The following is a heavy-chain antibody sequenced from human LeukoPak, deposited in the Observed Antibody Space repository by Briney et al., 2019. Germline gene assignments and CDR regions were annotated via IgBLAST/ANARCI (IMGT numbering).Heavy chain of an antibody. CDR3: ARAVAGQIDY. Sequence: PGGSLTLSCPASGFTFSSYSMNWLRQAPGKGLEWVSSISSSSSYIYYADSVKGRFTISRDNAKNSLYLQMNSLRAEDTAVYYCARAVAGQIDYWGQGTLVTVSS. CDR1: GFTFSSYS. V-gene: IGHV3-21*01. D-gene: IGHD6-19*01. CDR2: ISSSSSYI. J-gene: IGHJ4*02.